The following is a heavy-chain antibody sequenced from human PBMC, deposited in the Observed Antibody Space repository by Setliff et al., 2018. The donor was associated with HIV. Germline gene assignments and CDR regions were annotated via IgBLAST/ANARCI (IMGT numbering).Heavy chain of an antibody. CDR2: IYYSGST. CDR3: ARHHLVDPFDY. V-gene: IGHV4-39*01. Sequence: PSETLSLTCTVSGGSISSSNYYWGWIRQPPGKGLEWIANIYYSGSTYYNPSLKSRVTISVDTSKNQFSLKLTSVTAADTAVYYCARHHLVDPFDYWGHGTLVTVSS. J-gene: IGHJ4*01. D-gene: IGHD2-2*01. CDR1: GGSISSSNYY.